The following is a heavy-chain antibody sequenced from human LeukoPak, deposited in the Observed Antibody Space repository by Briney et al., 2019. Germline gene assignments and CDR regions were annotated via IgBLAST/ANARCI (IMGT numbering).Heavy chain of an antibody. D-gene: IGHD3-10*01. CDR1: GFTFSSYS. J-gene: IGHJ4*02. CDR2: ISSSSSYI. CDR3: ARDQRYYYGSGSPDY. V-gene: IGHV3-21*01. Sequence: SGGSLRLSCAASGFTFSSYSMNWVRQAPGKGLEWVSSISSSSSYIYYADSVKGRFTISRDNAKNSLYLQMNSLRAEDTAVYYCARDQRYYYGSGSPDYWGQGTLVTVSS.